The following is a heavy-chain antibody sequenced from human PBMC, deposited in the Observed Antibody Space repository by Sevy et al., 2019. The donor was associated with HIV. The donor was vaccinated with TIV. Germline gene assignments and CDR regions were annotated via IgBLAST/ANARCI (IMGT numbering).Heavy chain of an antibody. Sequence: GGSLRLSCAASGFTFSSYAMHWVRQAPGKGLEWVAVISYDGSNKYYADSVKGRFTIFRDNSKNTLYLQMNSLGAEDTAVYYCARAVMAGRHFDYWGQGTLVTVSS. CDR1: GFTFSSYA. J-gene: IGHJ4*02. V-gene: IGHV3-30-3*01. D-gene: IGHD6-19*01. CDR2: ISYDGSNK. CDR3: ARAVMAGRHFDY.